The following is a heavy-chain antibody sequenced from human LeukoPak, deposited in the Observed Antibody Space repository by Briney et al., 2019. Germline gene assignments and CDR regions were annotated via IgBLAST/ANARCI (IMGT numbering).Heavy chain of an antibody. CDR2: INHSGST. D-gene: IGHD4-17*01. V-gene: IGHV4-34*01. CDR1: GGSFSGYY. J-gene: IGHJ6*03. Sequence: SETLSLTCAVYGGSFSGYYWSWIRQPPGKGLEWIGEINHSGSTNYNPSLKSRVTISVDTSKNQFSLKLSSVTAADTAVYYCARGAGTTVTTPSLLYYYYYMDVWGKGTTVTVSS. CDR3: ARGAGTTVTTPSLLYYYYYMDV.